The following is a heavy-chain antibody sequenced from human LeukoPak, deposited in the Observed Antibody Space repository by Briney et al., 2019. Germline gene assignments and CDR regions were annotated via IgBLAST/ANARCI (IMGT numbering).Heavy chain of an antibody. CDR3: ARGKSIGFLEWSFVIDY. D-gene: IGHD3-3*01. J-gene: IGHJ4*02. CDR2: IYYSGST. V-gene: IGHV4-59*01. Sequence: SETLSLTCTVSGGSISSYYWSWIRQPPGKGLEWIGYIYYSGSTNYNPSLKSRVTISVDTSKNQFSLKLSSVTAADTAVYYCARGKSIGFLEWSFVIDYWGQGTLVTVSS. CDR1: GGSISSYY.